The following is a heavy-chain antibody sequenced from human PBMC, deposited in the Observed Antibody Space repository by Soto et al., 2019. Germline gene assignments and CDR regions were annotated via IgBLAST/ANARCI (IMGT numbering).Heavy chain of an antibody. D-gene: IGHD3-10*01. V-gene: IGHV3-23*01. CDR1: GFTFSSYA. Sequence: EVQLLESGGGLVQPGGSLRLSCAASGFTFSSYAMSWVRQAPGKGLEWVSAISGSGGSTYYADSVKGRFTISRDHSKNTLYLQMNSLRAEDTVVYYCAKERFGELWVRGDYWGQGTLVTVSS. CDR2: ISGSGGST. CDR3: AKERFGELWVRGDY. J-gene: IGHJ4*02.